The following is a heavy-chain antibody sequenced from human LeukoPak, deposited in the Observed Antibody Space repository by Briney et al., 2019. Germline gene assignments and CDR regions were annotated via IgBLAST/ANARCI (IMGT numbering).Heavy chain of an antibody. J-gene: IGHJ4*02. V-gene: IGHV3-23*01. D-gene: IGHD5-12*01. Sequence: PGGSLRLSCAASGFTFSSYAMSWVRQAPGKGLEWVSSLSGSGDKTYYADSVKGRFTISRDNPKNTLYLQLNSLRVEDTAVYYCATAAVARRFDYWGQGTLATVSS. CDR2: LSGSGDKT. CDR3: ATAAVARRFDY. CDR1: GFTFSSYA.